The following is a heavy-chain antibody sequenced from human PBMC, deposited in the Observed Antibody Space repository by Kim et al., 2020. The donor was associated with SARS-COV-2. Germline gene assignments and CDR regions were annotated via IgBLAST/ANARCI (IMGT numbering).Heavy chain of an antibody. D-gene: IGHD6-19*01. CDR2: ISYDGKNK. CDR1: GFTFSSYG. Sequence: GGSLRLSCAVSGFTFSSYGMHWVRQAPGKGLEWVAVISYDGKNKYYGEAVKGRFTISRDNSKNTLDLQIHSLRVEDTAVYYCAKEDAVAVGGGFDCWGQGPLVTVS. CDR3: AKEDAVAVGGGFDC. V-gene: IGHV3-30*18. J-gene: IGHJ4*02.